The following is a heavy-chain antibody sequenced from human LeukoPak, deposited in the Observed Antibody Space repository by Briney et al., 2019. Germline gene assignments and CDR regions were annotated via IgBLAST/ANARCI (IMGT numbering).Heavy chain of an antibody. CDR2: MNPNSGNT. Sequence: GASVKVSCKSSGYTFTSYDINWVRQATGQGLEWMGWMNPNSGNTGYAQKFQGRVTMTRNTSISIAYMELSSLRSEDTAVYYCVSGRRRLSGSVDYWGQGTLVTVSS. D-gene: IGHD3-10*01. CDR1: GYTFTSYD. J-gene: IGHJ4*02. CDR3: VSGRRRLSGSVDY. V-gene: IGHV1-8*01.